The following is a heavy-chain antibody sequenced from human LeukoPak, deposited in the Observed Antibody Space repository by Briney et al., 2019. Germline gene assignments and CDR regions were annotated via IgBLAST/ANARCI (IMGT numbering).Heavy chain of an antibody. J-gene: IGHJ4*02. D-gene: IGHD1-1*01. CDR3: ARESTEERPGC. Sequence: GGSLRLSCAASGFTFNNYWMSWVRQAPGKGLEWVANMDQDGSEENYVDSVKGRFTISRDDAKNSLYLQMSSLRAEDTAVYYCARESTEERPGCRGQGTLVTVSS. V-gene: IGHV3-7*01. CDR1: GFTFNNYW. CDR2: MDQDGSEE.